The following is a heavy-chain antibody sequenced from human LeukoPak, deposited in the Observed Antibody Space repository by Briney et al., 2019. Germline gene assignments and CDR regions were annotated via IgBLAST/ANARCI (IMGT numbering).Heavy chain of an antibody. CDR2: IYYSGST. CDR1: GDSISSYY. V-gene: IGHV4-59*01. CDR3: ARAGYSGYDFDY. Sequence: SETLSLTCTGSGDSISSYYWSWIRQPPGKGLEWIGYIYYSGSTNYNPSLKSRVTISVDTSKNQFSLKLSSVTAADSAVYYCARAGYSGYDFDYWGQGTLVTVSS. D-gene: IGHD5-12*01. J-gene: IGHJ4*02.